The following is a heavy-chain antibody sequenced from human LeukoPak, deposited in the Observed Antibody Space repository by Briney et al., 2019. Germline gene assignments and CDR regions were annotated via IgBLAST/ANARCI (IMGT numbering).Heavy chain of an antibody. CDR2: IRSSSSYI. CDR1: GFTFSSYS. Sequence: PGGSLRLSCAASGFTFSSYSMNWVRQAPGKGLEWVSSIRSSSSYIYYADSVKGRFTISRDNAKNSLYLQMNSLRAEDTAVYYCARVSWGSGDYDYVWGSSGPSDYWGQGTLVTVSS. CDR3: ARVSWGSGDYDYVWGSSGPSDY. J-gene: IGHJ4*02. V-gene: IGHV3-21*01. D-gene: IGHD3-16*01.